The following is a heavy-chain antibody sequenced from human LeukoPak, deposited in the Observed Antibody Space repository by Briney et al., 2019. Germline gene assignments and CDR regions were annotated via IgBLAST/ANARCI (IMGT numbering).Heavy chain of an antibody. CDR1: GYTFTGYY. CDR2: IIPIFGTA. J-gene: IGHJ4*02. Sequence: GASVKVSCKASGYTFTGYYMHWVRQAPGQGLEWMGRIIPIFGTANYAQKFQGRVTITTDESTSTAYMELSSLRSEDTAVYYCARDLGGLFDYWGQGTLVTVSS. CDR3: ARDLGGLFDY. D-gene: IGHD3/OR15-3a*01. V-gene: IGHV1-69*05.